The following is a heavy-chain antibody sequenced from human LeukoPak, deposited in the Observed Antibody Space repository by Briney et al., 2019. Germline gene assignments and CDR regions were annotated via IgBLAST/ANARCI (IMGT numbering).Heavy chain of an antibody. V-gene: IGHV5-51*01. Sequence: GESLKISCEGSGYSFTTNWIAWVRQLPGKGLEWMGIIYPGDSDATYSPPFQGQVTISADKSISTAYLQWSSLKASDTAIYYCATMHRGFCSGSHCSHDYWGQGTLVTVSS. CDR1: GYSFTTNW. CDR2: IYPGDSDA. D-gene: IGHD2-15*01. J-gene: IGHJ4*02. CDR3: ATMHRGFCSGSHCSHDY.